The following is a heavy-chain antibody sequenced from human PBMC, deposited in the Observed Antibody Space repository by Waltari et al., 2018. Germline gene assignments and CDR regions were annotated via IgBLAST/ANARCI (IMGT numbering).Heavy chain of an antibody. Sequence: QVQLVQSGTEAKKPGSSVKVSCKASGGTFSSYALSWLRQAPGQGLEWMGGIIPILGIANYAQKFQGRVTITADKSTSTAYMELSSLRSEDTAVYYCARELVGAHFDYWGQGTLVTVSS. CDR1: GGTFSSYA. V-gene: IGHV1-69*10. CDR2: IIPILGIA. CDR3: ARELVGAHFDY. D-gene: IGHD1-26*01. J-gene: IGHJ4*02.